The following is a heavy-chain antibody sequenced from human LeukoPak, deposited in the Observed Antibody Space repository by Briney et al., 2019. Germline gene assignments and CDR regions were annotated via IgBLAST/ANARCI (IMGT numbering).Heavy chain of an antibody. D-gene: IGHD6-13*01. CDR2: IYYSGST. Sequence: SETLSLTCTVSGGSISSYYWSWIRQPPGKGLEWIGYIYYSGSTNYNPSLKSRVTISVDTSKNQFSLKLSSVTAADTAVYYCSIAAAGTWDGFDYWGQGTLVTVSS. CDR1: GGSISSYY. V-gene: IGHV4-59*12. J-gene: IGHJ4*02. CDR3: SIAAAGTWDGFDY.